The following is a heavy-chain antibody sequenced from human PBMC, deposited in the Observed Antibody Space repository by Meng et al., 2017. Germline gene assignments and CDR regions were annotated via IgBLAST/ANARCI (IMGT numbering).Heavy chain of an antibody. V-gene: IGHV6-1*01. CDR2: TYYRSKWYN. J-gene: IGHJ4*02. CDR3: ARDRSGWYSGRGPFDY. CDR1: GDSVSSNSAA. D-gene: IGHD6-19*01. Sequence: LLQQRGPGLVKPPQTLSPTCAISGDSVSSNSAAWNWTRQSPSRGIEWLGRTYYRSKWYNDYAVSVKSRITLNPDTSKNQFSLQLNSVTPEDTAVYYCARDRSGWYSGRGPFDYWGQGTLVTVSS.